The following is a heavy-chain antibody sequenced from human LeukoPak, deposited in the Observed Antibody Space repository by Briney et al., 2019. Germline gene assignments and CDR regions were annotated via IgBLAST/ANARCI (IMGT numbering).Heavy chain of an antibody. V-gene: IGHV4-30-2*01. J-gene: IGHJ6*04. CDR2: IYHSGST. Sequence: SETLSLTCAVSGGSISSGGYSWSWIRQPPGKGLEWIGYIYHSGSTYYNPSLKSRVTISVDRSKTQFSLKLSSVTAADTAVYYCARDLYYGSGGYYYYYGMDVWGKGTTVTVSS. CDR3: ARDLYYGSGGYYYYYGMDV. CDR1: GGSISSGGYS. D-gene: IGHD3-10*01.